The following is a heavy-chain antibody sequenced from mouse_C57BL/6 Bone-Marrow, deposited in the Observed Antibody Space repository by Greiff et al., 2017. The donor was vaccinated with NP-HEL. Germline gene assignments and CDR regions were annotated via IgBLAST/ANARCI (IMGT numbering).Heavy chain of an antibody. CDR1: GYTFTSYG. CDR2: IYPRSGNT. J-gene: IGHJ1*03. Sequence: QVQLQQSGAELARPGASVKLSCKASGYTFTSYGISWVKQRTGQGLEWIGEIYPRSGNTYYNEKFKGKATLTADKSSSTAYMELSSLTSEDSAVYFCARGMIYYYGTPYWYFDVWGTGTTVTVSS. CDR3: ARGMIYYYGTPYWYFDV. D-gene: IGHD1-1*01. V-gene: IGHV1-81*01.